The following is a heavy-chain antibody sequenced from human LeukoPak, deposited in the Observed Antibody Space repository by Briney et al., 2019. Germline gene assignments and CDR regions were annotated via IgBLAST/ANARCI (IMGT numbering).Heavy chain of an antibody. J-gene: IGHJ5*02. D-gene: IGHD3-10*01. CDR1: GYTFTSYG. CDR2: ISAYNGNT. CDR3: AREMLVRGVLVCFDP. Sequence: GASVKVSCKASGYTFTSYGFSWGRLAPGQGLEWMGWISAYNGNTNNAQKLQGRVTMTTDTSTNTAYMELRSLSTDDTAVYYCAREMLVRGVLVCFDPWGQGTLVTVSS. V-gene: IGHV1-18*01.